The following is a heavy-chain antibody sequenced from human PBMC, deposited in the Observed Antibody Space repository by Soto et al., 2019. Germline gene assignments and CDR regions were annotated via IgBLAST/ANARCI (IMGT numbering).Heavy chain of an antibody. D-gene: IGHD6-19*01. Sequence: QVQLVQSGAEVKKPGASVKVSCKASGYTFTSYGISWVRQAPGQGLEWMGWISAYNGNTNYAQKLQGRVTMTTDTSTRTAYMELRSLRSDDTAVYYCARDGGGWYGGYYYYGMDVWGQGTTVTVSS. J-gene: IGHJ6*02. V-gene: IGHV1-18*01. CDR2: ISAYNGNT. CDR3: ARDGGGWYGGYYYYGMDV. CDR1: GYTFTSYG.